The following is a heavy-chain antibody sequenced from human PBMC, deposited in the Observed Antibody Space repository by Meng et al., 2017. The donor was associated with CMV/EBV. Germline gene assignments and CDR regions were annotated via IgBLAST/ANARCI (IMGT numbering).Heavy chain of an antibody. J-gene: IGHJ4*02. V-gene: IGHV3-30-3*01. D-gene: IGHD3-10*01. CDR3: ARARGGYYFDY. Sequence: GESLKISCAASGFTFSSYAMHWVRQAPGKGLEWVAVISYDGSNKYYADSVKGRFTISRDNSKNTLYLQMNSLRAEDTAVYYCARARGGYYFDYWGQGTLVTVSS. CDR2: ISYDGSNK. CDR1: GFTFSSYA.